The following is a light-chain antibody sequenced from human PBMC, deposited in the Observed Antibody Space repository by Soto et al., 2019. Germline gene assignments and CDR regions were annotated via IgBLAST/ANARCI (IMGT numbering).Light chain of an antibody. CDR1: SSDVGGFNY. V-gene: IGLV2-14*03. Sequence: QSVLTQPASVSGSPGQSITISCTRTSSDVGGFNYVSWYQQHPGKVPNLMIYDVTNRPSGVYYRFSGSKSGNTASLTISGLQAEDEADYYCNSYTSSSTYVFGTGTKVTVL. J-gene: IGLJ1*01. CDR3: NSYTSSSTYV. CDR2: DVT.